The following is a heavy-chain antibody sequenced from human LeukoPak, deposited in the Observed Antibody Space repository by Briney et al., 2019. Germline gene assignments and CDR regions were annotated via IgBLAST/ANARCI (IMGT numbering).Heavy chain of an antibody. V-gene: IGHV4-34*01. Sequence: SETLSLTCAVYGGSFSGYYWSWIRQPPGKGLEWIGEINHSGSTNYNPSLKSRVTISVDTSKNQFSLRLSSVTAADTAVYYCARKTMIVVVNWFDPWGQGTLVTVSS. CDR3: ARKTMIVVVNWFDP. CDR2: INHSGST. CDR1: GGSFSGYY. D-gene: IGHD3-22*01. J-gene: IGHJ5*02.